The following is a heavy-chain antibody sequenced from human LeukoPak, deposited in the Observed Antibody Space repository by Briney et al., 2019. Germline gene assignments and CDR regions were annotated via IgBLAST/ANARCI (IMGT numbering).Heavy chain of an antibody. CDR3: ASIFRGYFDY. J-gene: IGHJ4*02. V-gene: IGHV4-30-2*01. Sequence: SETLSLTCTVSGGSISSGGYYWSWIRQPPGKGLEWIGYIYHSGSTYYNPSLKSRVTISVDTSKNQFSLKLSSVTAADTAVYYCASIFRGYFDYWGQGTLVTVSS. CDR2: IYHSGST. CDR1: GGSISSGGYY. D-gene: IGHD2-15*01.